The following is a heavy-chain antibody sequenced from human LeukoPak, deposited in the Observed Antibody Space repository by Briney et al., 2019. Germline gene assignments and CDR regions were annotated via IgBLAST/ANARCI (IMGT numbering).Heavy chain of an antibody. CDR2: ISSSSSYI. J-gene: IGHJ4*02. CDR1: GFTFSSYS. Sequence: GGSLRLSCAASGFTFSSYSMNWVRQAPGKGLEWVSSISSSSSYIYYADSVKGRFTISRDNAKNSLYLQMNSLRAEDTAVYYCARDLYLGITMVRGVRPFDYWGQGTLVTVSS. V-gene: IGHV3-21*01. CDR3: ARDLYLGITMVRGVRPFDY. D-gene: IGHD3-10*01.